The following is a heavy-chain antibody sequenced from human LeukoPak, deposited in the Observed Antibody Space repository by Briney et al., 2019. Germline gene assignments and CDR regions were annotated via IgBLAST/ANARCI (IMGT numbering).Heavy chain of an antibody. J-gene: IGHJ4*02. D-gene: IGHD2-2*01. V-gene: IGHV3-30-3*01. Sequence: SGGSLRLSCAASGFTFSSYAMHWVRQAPGKGLEWVAVISYDGSNKYYADSVKGRFTISRDNSKNTLYLQMNSLRAEDTAVYYCAKDQNVVVPAPFDYWGQGTLVTVSS. CDR1: GFTFSSYA. CDR3: AKDQNVVVPAPFDY. CDR2: ISYDGSNK.